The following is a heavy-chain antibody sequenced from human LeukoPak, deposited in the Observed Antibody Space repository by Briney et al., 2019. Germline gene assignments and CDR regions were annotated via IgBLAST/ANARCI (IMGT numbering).Heavy chain of an antibody. CDR2: IKQDGSEK. CDR1: GFTFSSYW. CDR3: ARGGGYSYGLGFDY. Sequence: GGSLRLSCAASGFTFSSYWMSWVRQAPGKGLEWVANIKQDGSEKYYVDSVKGRFTISRDNAKNSLYLQVNSLRAEDTAVYYCARGGGYSYGLGFDYWGQGTLVTVSS. D-gene: IGHD5-18*01. V-gene: IGHV3-7*03. J-gene: IGHJ4*02.